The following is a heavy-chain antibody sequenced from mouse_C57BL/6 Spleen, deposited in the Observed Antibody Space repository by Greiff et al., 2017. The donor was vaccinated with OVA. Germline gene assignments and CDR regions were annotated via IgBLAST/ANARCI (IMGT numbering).Heavy chain of an antibody. V-gene: IGHV1-81*01. CDR2: IYPRSGNT. Sequence: VQLVESGAELARPGASVKLSCKASGYTFTSYGISWVKQRTGQGLEWIGEIYPRSGNTYYNEKFKGKATLTADKSSSTAYMELRSLTSEDSAVYFCARLYDHWFAYWGQGTLVTVSA. J-gene: IGHJ3*01. D-gene: IGHD2-3*01. CDR1: GYTFTSYG. CDR3: ARLYDHWFAY.